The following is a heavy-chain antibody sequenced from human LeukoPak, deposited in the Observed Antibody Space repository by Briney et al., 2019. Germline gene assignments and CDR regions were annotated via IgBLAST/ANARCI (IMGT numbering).Heavy chain of an antibody. Sequence: ASGKVSCKASGYTFTSYDINWVRQATGQGLEWMGWMNPNSGNTGYAQKFQGRVTMTRNTSISTAYMELSSLRSEDTAVYYCARGLRIAVAGTLGYWGQGTLVTVSS. CDR1: GYTFTSYD. V-gene: IGHV1-8*01. CDR3: ARGLRIAVAGTLGY. D-gene: IGHD6-19*01. CDR2: MNPNSGNT. J-gene: IGHJ4*02.